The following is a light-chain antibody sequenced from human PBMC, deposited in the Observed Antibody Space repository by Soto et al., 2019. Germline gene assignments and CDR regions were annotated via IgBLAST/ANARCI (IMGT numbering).Light chain of an antibody. J-gene: IGLJ1*01. CDR1: SSDVGGYNY. CDR2: DVS. Sequence: QSALTQPASVSGSPGQSITISCTGTSSDVGGYNYVSWYQQHPGKAPKLMIYDVSNRPSGVSNRFSGSKSGNTASLTISGPQAEDEDDYYCSSYTSSSTQVFGTGTKVTVL. V-gene: IGLV2-14*01. CDR3: SSYTSSSTQV.